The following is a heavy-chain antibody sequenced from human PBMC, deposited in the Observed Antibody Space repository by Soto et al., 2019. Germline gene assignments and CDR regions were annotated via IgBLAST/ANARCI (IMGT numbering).Heavy chain of an antibody. V-gene: IGHV3-30-3*01. CDR3: AREIAPRYSSSWSQLNYYYYGMDV. CDR1: GFTFSSYA. D-gene: IGHD6-13*01. J-gene: IGHJ6*02. Sequence: GGSLRLSCAASGFTFSSYAMHWVRQAPGKGLEWVAVISYDGSNKYYADSVKGRFTISRDNSKNTLYLQMNSLRAEDTAVYYCAREIAPRYSSSWSQLNYYYYGMDVWGQGTTVTVSS. CDR2: ISYDGSNK.